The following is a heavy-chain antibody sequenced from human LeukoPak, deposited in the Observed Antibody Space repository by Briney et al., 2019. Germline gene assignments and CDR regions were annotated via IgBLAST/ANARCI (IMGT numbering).Heavy chain of an antibody. Sequence: PGGSLRLSCVASGFTFSAYSMNWVRQAPGKGLEWVSYISTSSVNIYYADSVKGRFTISRDNAKNSLYLQMNSLRAEDTAVYYCARDVSHYTDGVCSGSWGQGTLVTVSS. CDR2: ISTSSVNI. J-gene: IGHJ5*02. V-gene: IGHV3-48*04. CDR1: GFTFSAYS. CDR3: ARDVSHYTDGVCSGS. D-gene: IGHD2-8*01.